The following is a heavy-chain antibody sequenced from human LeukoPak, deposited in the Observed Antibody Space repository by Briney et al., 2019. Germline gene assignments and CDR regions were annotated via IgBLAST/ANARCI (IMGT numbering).Heavy chain of an antibody. CDR1: GFTFSSYS. D-gene: IGHD3-22*01. CDR2: ISSSSSSYK. V-gene: IGHV3-21*04. CDR3: AKTGSYYYDSSGYLASDI. Sequence: GGSLRLSCAASGFTFSSYSMNWVRQAPGKGLEWVSSISSSSSSYKYYADSVKGRFTISRDNSKNTLYLQMNSLRAEDTAVYYCAKTGSYYYDSSGYLASDIWGQGTMVTVSS. J-gene: IGHJ3*02.